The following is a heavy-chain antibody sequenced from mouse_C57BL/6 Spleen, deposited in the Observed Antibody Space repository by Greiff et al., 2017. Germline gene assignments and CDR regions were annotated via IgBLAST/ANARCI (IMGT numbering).Heavy chain of an antibody. V-gene: IGHV14-1*01. D-gene: IGHD1-1*01. Sequence: EVQLQQSGAELVRPGASVKLSCTASGFNIKDYYMHWVKQRPEQGLEWIGRIDPEDGDTEYAPKFQGKATMTADKSSNTAYLQLSSLTSEDTAVYYCIRYFGSSYYAMDYWGQGTSVTVSS. CDR3: IRYFGSSYYAMDY. J-gene: IGHJ4*01. CDR2: IDPEDGDT. CDR1: GFNIKDYY.